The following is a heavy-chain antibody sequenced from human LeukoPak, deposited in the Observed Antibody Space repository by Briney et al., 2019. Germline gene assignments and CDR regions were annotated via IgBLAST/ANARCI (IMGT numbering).Heavy chain of an antibody. V-gene: IGHV4-34*01. CDR1: GGSFSGYY. J-gene: IGHJ5*02. CDR2: INHSGST. Sequence: SETLSLTCAVYGGSFSGYYWSWIRQPPGKGLGWIGEINHSGSTNYNPSLKSRVTISVDTSKNQFSLKLSSVAAADTAVYYCARGPLHIQPWGQGTLVTVSS. CDR3: ARGPLHIQP.